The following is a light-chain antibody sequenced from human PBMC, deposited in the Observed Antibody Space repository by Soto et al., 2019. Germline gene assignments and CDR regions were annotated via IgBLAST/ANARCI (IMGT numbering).Light chain of an antibody. CDR2: AAS. CDR3: QQCYSTMRT. V-gene: IGKV1-39*01. Sequence: DIQMTQSPSSLSASIGARVTITCRTGQKINNYLTWYQQKSGNAPELLIYAASSLQSEVPARFSGNETGTDFTPTINSLQPEDVSTYYCQQCYSTMRTCGQGTNHKIK. J-gene: IGKJ2*01. CDR1: QKINNY.